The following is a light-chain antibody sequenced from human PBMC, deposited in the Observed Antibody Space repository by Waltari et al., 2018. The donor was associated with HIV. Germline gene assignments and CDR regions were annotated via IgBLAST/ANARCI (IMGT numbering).Light chain of an antibody. J-gene: IGLJ3*02. Sequence: SSELAQDPAVPVALGQTVRITCQGDRVRTYYASWYQQKPGQAPVLVFYDRNNRPSGIPDRFSGSTSGDTASLTITGAQAEDEADYYCNSRDTIGHWFFGGGTKVTVL. CDR1: RVRTYY. CDR2: DRN. CDR3: NSRDTIGHWF. V-gene: IGLV3-19*01.